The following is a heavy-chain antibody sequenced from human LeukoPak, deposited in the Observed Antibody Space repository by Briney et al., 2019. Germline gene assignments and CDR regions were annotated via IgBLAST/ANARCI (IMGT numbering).Heavy chain of an antibody. V-gene: IGHV1-69*13. J-gene: IGHJ5*02. Sequence: GASVKVSCKASGGTFSSYAISWVRQAPGQGLDWMGGIIPIFGTANYAQKFQGRVTITADESTSTAYMELSSLRSEDTAVYFSSRGRHTRLSVNWFDPWGQGTLVTVSS. D-gene: IGHD3-9*01. CDR2: IIPIFGTA. CDR3: SRGRHTRLSVNWFDP. CDR1: GGTFSSYA.